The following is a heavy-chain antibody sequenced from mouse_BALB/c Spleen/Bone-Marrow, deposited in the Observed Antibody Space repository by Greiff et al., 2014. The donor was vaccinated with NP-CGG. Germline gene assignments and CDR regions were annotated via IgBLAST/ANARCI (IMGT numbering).Heavy chain of an antibody. D-gene: IGHD2-3*01. CDR2: INPDSRTI. CDR3: ARNGYYGWIAY. Sequence: EVNLVESGGGLVQPGGSLKLSCAASGFDISRYWMTWVRQAPGKGLEWIGEINPDSRTINYTPSLKDKFIISRDNAKNTLYLQMSKVRSEDTALYYCARNGYYGWIAYWGQGTLVTVSA. CDR1: GFDISRYW. V-gene: IGHV4-1*02. J-gene: IGHJ3*01.